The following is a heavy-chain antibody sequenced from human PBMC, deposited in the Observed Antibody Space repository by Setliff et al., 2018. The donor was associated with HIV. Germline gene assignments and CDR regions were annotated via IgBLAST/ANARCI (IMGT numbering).Heavy chain of an antibody. D-gene: IGHD2-2*01. CDR1: GGTFSDYG. Sequence: GASVKVSCKASGGTFSDYGMSWVRQAPGQGLEWMGGIIPISGTANYAQKFQGRVTITTDESTSTAYRELSGLRSEDTAVYYCARDFGGYCSSMSCPGLFDPWGQGTLVTVSS. CDR2: IIPISGTA. J-gene: IGHJ5*02. V-gene: IGHV1-69*05. CDR3: ARDFGGYCSSMSCPGLFDP.